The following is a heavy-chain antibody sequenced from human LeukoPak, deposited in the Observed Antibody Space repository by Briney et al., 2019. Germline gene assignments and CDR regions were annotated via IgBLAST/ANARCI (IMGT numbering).Heavy chain of an antibody. CDR1: GGSISSNNW. J-gene: IGHJ5*02. CDR2: IYHSGST. D-gene: IGHD6-6*01. V-gene: IGHV4-4*02. Sequence: SETLSLTCAVSGGSISSNNWWSWVRPPPGKGLEWIGEIYHSGSTNYNPSLKSRVTISVDKSKNQFSLKLSSVTAADTAVYYCARAGSSSPHEGFDPWGQGTLVTVSS. CDR3: ARAGSSSPHEGFDP.